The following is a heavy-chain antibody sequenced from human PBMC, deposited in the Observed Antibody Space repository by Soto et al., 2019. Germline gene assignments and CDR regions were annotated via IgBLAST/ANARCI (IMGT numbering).Heavy chain of an antibody. CDR2: IYHSGST. D-gene: IGHD3-22*01. CDR1: GGSISSGGYS. J-gene: IGHJ4*02. CDR3: ARANYYDSSGYPPELYYFDY. V-gene: IGHV4-30-2*01. Sequence: PSETLSLTCAVSGGSISSGGYSWSWIRQPPGKGLEWIGYIYHSGSTYYNPSLKSRVTISVDRSKNQFSLKLSSVTAADTAVYYCARANYYDSSGYPPELYYFDYWGKGTLVTVSS.